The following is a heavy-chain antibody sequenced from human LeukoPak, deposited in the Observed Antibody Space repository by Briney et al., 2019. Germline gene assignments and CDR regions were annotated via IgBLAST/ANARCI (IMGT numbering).Heavy chain of an antibody. CDR3: ARGGVYSYGSFDY. D-gene: IGHD5-18*01. J-gene: IGHJ4*02. V-gene: IGHV3-74*01. Sequence: GGSLRLSCAASGFTFNNFWMHWVRQAPGKGLVWVSRINSDGSSTSYADSVKGRLTISRDKAKNTLYVQMNSLRAEDTAVYYCARGGVYSYGSFDYWGQGTLVTVSS. CDR1: GFTFNNFW. CDR2: INSDGSST.